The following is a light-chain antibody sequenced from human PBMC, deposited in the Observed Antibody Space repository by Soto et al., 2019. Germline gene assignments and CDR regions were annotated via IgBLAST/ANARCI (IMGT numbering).Light chain of an antibody. CDR3: QHYAHNSPIT. CDR2: GAS. CDR1: QSVSSR. V-gene: IGKV3-20*01. Sequence: ENTLPQSPDTLSFPPGERATLSCRTSQSVSSRLAWYQQRPGQAPRLLISGASSRATGIPDRFSGSGSGTDFTLIISRLEPEDFALYYCQHYAHNSPITFGQGTRLEIK. J-gene: IGKJ5*01.